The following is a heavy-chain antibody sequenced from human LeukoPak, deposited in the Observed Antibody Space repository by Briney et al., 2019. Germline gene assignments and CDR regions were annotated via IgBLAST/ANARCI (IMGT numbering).Heavy chain of an antibody. J-gene: IGHJ4*02. V-gene: IGHV4-31*03. CDR2: IYYSGST. D-gene: IGHD6-13*01. Sequence: PSQTLSLICTVSGGSISSGGYYWSWIRQHPGKGLEWIGCIYYSGSTYYNPSLKGRVTISVDTSKNQFSLKLSSETAADTAVYYCAGGFDSRKMGYWGQGTLVTVSS. CDR1: GGSISSGGYY. CDR3: AGGFDSRKMGY.